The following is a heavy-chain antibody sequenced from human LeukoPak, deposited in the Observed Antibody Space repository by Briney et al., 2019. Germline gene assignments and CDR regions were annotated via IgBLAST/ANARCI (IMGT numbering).Heavy chain of an antibody. Sequence: GGSLRLSCAASGFTFSAYSVNWVRQAPGKGLDWVSYMSSSSFTITYANSVKGRFTISRDNAKNSLYLEMNSLRDEDTAVYYCARSVIAVAGYDAFDIWGQGTVVTVSS. CDR3: ARSVIAVAGYDAFDI. CDR2: MSSSSFTI. V-gene: IGHV3-48*02. J-gene: IGHJ3*02. CDR1: GFTFSAYS. D-gene: IGHD6-19*01.